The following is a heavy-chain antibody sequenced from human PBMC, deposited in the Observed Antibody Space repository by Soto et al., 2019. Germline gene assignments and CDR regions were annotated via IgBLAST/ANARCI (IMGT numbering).Heavy chain of an antibody. CDR2: ISPYSGNT. V-gene: IGHV1-18*01. D-gene: IGHD3-16*01. J-gene: IGHJ6*04. CDR3: SMVDNYVTPTPPDV. Sequence: QVQLVQSGDEVRKPGSSVKVSCKASGYIFVNYGIAWVRQAPGQGLEWMGCISPYSGNTHYASKVQGRLTMTTDTSTSTDYMELRSLTSEDTAVYYCSMVDNYVTPTPPDVWGEGTTVTVSS. CDR1: GYIFVNYG.